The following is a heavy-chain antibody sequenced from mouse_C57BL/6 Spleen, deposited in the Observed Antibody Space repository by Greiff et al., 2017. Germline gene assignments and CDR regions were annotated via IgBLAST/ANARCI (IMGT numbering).Heavy chain of an antibody. CDR2: IYPGDGDT. Sequence: VQLQESGPELVKPGASVKISCKASGYAFSSSWMNWVKQRPGKGLEWIGRIYPGDGDTNYNGKFKGKATLTADKSSSTAYMQLSSLTSEDSAVYFCARRNYYGSSPYWYVDFWGTGTTVTVSS. D-gene: IGHD1-1*01. CDR1: GYAFSSSW. V-gene: IGHV1-82*01. CDR3: ARRNYYGSSPYWYVDF. J-gene: IGHJ1*03.